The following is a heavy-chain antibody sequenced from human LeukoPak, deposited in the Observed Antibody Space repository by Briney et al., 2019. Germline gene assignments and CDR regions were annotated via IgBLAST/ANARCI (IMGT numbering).Heavy chain of an antibody. Sequence: PGGSLRLSCAVSGFTFSDYYMTWIRQAPGKGLEWVSYISSRGNTIYYADSVKGRFTVSRDNAKNPLYLQMNSLRAEDTAVYYCARESNWAFDYWGQGTLVTVSS. D-gene: IGHD7-27*01. CDR3: ARESNWAFDY. CDR1: GFTFSDYY. J-gene: IGHJ4*02. V-gene: IGHV3-11*01. CDR2: ISSRGNTI.